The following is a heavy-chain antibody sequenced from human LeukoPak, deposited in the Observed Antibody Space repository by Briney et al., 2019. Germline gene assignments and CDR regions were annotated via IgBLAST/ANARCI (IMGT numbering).Heavy chain of an antibody. J-gene: IGHJ5*02. CDR2: IYTSGST. D-gene: IGHD2-15*01. CDR1: GDSISSGIYY. Sequence: PSETLSLTCSVSGDSISSGIYYCSWLRQPAGRGLEWIGRIYTSGSTTYNPSLKSRATISFGSSKNQFSLKLSSVTAADSAVYYCARVDGSCSGGSCPSGNWFDPWGQGTLVTVSS. V-gene: IGHV4-61*02. CDR3: ARVDGSCSGGSCPSGNWFDP.